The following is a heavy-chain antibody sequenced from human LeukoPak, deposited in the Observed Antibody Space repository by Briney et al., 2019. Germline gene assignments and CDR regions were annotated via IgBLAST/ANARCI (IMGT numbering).Heavy chain of an antibody. CDR1: GFTFSTYG. D-gene: IGHD3-10*01. CDR2: IQYDGSNK. Sequence: GGSLRLSCAASGFTFSTYGIHSVRQAPGKGLEWVSFIQYDGSNKYYADSVKGRFTISRANSKNTLYLQMNSLRAEDTAVYYCAKDLSPSEIYPYASGSPDYWGQGTLVTVSS. V-gene: IGHV3-30*02. J-gene: IGHJ4*02. CDR3: AKDLSPSEIYPYASGSPDY.